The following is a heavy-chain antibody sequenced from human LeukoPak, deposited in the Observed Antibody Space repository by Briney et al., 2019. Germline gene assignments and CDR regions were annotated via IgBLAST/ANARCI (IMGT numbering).Heavy chain of an antibody. Sequence: SGTLSLTCAVSGGSISSSNWWSWVRQPPGKGLEWIGEIYHSGSTNYNPSLKSRVTISVDKSKNQFSLKLSSVTAADTAVYYCARVGGYPNYYFDYWGQGTLVTVSS. V-gene: IGHV4-4*02. CDR1: GGSISSSNW. J-gene: IGHJ4*02. CDR2: IYHSGST. CDR3: ARVGGYPNYYFDY. D-gene: IGHD5-12*01.